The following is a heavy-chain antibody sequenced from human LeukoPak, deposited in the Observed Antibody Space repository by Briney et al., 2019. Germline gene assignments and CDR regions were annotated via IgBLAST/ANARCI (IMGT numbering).Heavy chain of an antibody. Sequence: SETMSLTCTVSGGSISSSSYYWGWIRQPPGKGLEWIGGIYYSGSTYYNPSLKSRVTISVDTSKNQFSLKLSSVTAADTAVYYCARRTLGFDYWGQGTLVTVSS. CDR3: ARRTLGFDY. D-gene: IGHD1-14*01. V-gene: IGHV4-39*01. CDR1: GGSISSSSYY. J-gene: IGHJ4*02. CDR2: IYYSGST.